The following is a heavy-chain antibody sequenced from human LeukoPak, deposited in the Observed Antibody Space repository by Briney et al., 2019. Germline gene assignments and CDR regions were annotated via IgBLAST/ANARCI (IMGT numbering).Heavy chain of an antibody. J-gene: IGHJ3*02. CDR2: ISWNSGSI. Sequence: GGSLRLSCAASGFTFSTYNMNWVRQAPGKGLEWVSGISWNSGSIGYADSVKGRFTISRDNAKNSLYLQMNSLRAEDTALYYCAKDRGYSYGKDAFDIWGQGTMVTVSS. CDR1: GFTFSTYN. D-gene: IGHD5-18*01. CDR3: AKDRGYSYGKDAFDI. V-gene: IGHV3-9*01.